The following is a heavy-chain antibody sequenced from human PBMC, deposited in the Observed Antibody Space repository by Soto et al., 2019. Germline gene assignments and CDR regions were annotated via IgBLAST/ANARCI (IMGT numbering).Heavy chain of an antibody. Sequence: QVQLVQSGAEVKKPGASVKVSCRTSGYTFTGYFIHWVRQAPGQGLEWMGWINPNSGGKNYAQRFQGRVTMTRDTSVTAAYMEVYSLRSDATAVYYCARANSGDDDEFDYWGQGTLVTVAS. CDR1: GYTFTGYF. J-gene: IGHJ4*02. D-gene: IGHD5-12*01. CDR2: INPNSGGK. CDR3: ARANSGDDDEFDY. V-gene: IGHV1-2*02.